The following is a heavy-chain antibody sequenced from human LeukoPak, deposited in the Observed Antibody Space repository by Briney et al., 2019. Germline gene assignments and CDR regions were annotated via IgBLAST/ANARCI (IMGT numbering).Heavy chain of an antibody. D-gene: IGHD2-2*02. J-gene: IGHJ5*02. V-gene: IGHV4-39*07. Sequence: SETLSLTCTVSGGSISSSYYYWGWIRQPPGKGLEWIGSIYSSGSTYYNPSLKSRVTISVDTSKNQFSLKLSSVTAADTAVYYCARDYCSSTSCYKGGRWFDPWGQGTLVTVSS. CDR2: IYSSGST. CDR1: GGSISSSYYY. CDR3: ARDYCSSTSCYKGGRWFDP.